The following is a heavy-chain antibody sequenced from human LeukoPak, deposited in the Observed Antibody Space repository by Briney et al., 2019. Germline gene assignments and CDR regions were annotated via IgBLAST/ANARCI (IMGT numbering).Heavy chain of an antibody. V-gene: IGHV3-7*01. CDR1: RLTFSHYW. J-gene: IGHJ4*02. CDR2: INQDASDK. CDR3: LGGVAADY. Sequence: GGSLRLSCAASRLTFSHYWMTWVRQAPGKGVEWVANINQDASDKHYADSVKGRFTISRDNAKNSLYLQMNSLRVEDTAVYYCLGGVAADYWGRGTLVTVSS. D-gene: IGHD3-16*01.